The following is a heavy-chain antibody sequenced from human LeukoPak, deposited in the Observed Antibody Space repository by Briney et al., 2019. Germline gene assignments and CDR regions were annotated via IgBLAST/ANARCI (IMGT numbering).Heavy chain of an antibody. Sequence: SETLSLTCTVSGGSISNGGYYWSWIRQHPGKGLEWIGYIYYSGSTYYNPSLKSRVTISVDTSKNQFSLKLSSVTAADTAVYYCARGSYYGDYGYNWFDPWGQGTLVTVSS. D-gene: IGHD4-17*01. CDR1: GGSISNGGYY. CDR2: IYYSGST. J-gene: IGHJ5*02. CDR3: ARGSYYGDYGYNWFDP. V-gene: IGHV4-31*03.